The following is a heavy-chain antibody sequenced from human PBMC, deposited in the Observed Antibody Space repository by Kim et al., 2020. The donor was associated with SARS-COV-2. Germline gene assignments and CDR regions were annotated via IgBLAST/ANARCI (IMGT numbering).Heavy chain of an antibody. V-gene: IGHV3-21*01. D-gene: IGHD3-10*01. J-gene: IGHJ6*02. Sequence: GGSLRLSCAASGFTFSSYSMNWVRQAPGKGLEWVSSISSSSSYIYYADSVKGRFTISRDNAKNSLYLQMNSLRAEDTAVYYCAREVPWGSGSYFVYYYYGMDVWGQGTTVTVSS. CDR2: ISSSSSYI. CDR3: AREVPWGSGSYFVYYYYGMDV. CDR1: GFTFSSYS.